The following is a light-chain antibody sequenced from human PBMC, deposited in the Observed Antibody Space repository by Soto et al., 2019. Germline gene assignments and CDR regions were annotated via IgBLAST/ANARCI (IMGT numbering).Light chain of an antibody. Sequence: LTQPASVSGSPGQSITISCTGTSSDIGGYNFVSWYQHHPGKAPRLIIFGVSDRPSGVSDRFSGSKSGNTASLTISGLQAEDEADYYCSSYISSSSPYVFGTGTKVTV. J-gene: IGLJ1*01. CDR2: GVS. CDR1: SSDIGGYNF. V-gene: IGLV2-14*03. CDR3: SSYISSSSPYV.